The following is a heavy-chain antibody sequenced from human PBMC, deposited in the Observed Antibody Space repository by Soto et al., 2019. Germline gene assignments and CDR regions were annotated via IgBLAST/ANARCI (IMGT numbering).Heavy chain of an antibody. CDR1: GFSLSTGGVG. Sequence: SGPTLVNPTQTLTLTCTFSGFSLSTGGVGVAWIRQPPGKALEWLAVIYWDDDKRYSPSLKNRLTVTKDTSKNQVVLIMTNLAPVDTATYYCAHTPFFGDKLDFWGQGTLVTVSS. CDR2: IYWDDDK. V-gene: IGHV2-5*02. CDR3: AHTPFFGDKLDF. J-gene: IGHJ4*02. D-gene: IGHD2-21*01.